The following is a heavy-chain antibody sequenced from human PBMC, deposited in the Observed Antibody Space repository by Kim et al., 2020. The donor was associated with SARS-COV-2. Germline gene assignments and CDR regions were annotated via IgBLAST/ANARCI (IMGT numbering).Heavy chain of an antibody. CDR1: GGSFSGYY. J-gene: IGHJ5*02. V-gene: IGHV4-34*01. Sequence: SETLSLTCAVYGGSFSGYYWSWIRQPPGKGLEWIGEINHSGSTNYNPSLKSRVTISVDTSKNQFSLKLSSVTAADTAVYYCARLVVAGWLVRQSVLDWFDPWGQGTLVTVSS. CDR2: INHSGST. D-gene: IGHD6-19*01. CDR3: ARLVVAGWLVRQSVLDWFDP.